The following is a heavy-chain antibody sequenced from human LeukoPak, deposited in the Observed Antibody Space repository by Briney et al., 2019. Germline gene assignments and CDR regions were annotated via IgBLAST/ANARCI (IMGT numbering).Heavy chain of an antibody. J-gene: IGHJ4*02. CDR1: GGSISSYY. D-gene: IGHD2-2*02. CDR2: IYYSGST. V-gene: IGHV4-59*01. CDR3: ARDRGAIRY. Sequence: SETLSLTCTVSGGSISSYYWNWIRQPPGKGLEWIGYIYYSGSTNYNPSLKSRVTISVDTSKNQFSLKLSSVSAADTAVYYCARDRGAIRYWGQGTLVTVSS.